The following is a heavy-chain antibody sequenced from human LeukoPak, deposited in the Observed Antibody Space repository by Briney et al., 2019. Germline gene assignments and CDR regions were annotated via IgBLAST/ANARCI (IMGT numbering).Heavy chain of an antibody. CDR3: ARERGWFGESLDY. Sequence: GGSLRLSCAASGFTLSTYAMSWVRQTPGKGLEWVAATSSSDAGTYHADSVRGRFTISRDNGKNSLYLQMNSLRGEDTAVYYCARERGWFGESLDYWGQGTLVTVSS. D-gene: IGHD3-10*01. V-gene: IGHV3-23*01. J-gene: IGHJ4*02. CDR2: TSSSDAGT. CDR1: GFTLSTYA.